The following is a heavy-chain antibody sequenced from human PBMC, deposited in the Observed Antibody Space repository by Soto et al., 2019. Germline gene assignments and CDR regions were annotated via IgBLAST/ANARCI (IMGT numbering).Heavy chain of an antibody. CDR3: ARLSGRYFDWLFWAFDI. Sequence: SETLSLTCTVSGGSISSSSYYWGWIRQPPGKGLEWIGSIYYSGSTYYNPSLKSRVTISVDTSKNQFSLKLSSVTAADTAVYYCARLSGRYFDWLFWAFDIWGQGTMVTVSS. J-gene: IGHJ3*02. V-gene: IGHV4-39*01. CDR1: GGSISSSSYY. D-gene: IGHD3-9*01. CDR2: IYYSGST.